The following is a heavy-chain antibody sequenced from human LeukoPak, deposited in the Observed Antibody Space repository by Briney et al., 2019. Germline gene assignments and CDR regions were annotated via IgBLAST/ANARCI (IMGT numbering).Heavy chain of an antibody. CDR1: GYTFTDYY. CDR2: VDPEDGET. CDR3: ATVVVPAANTDY. J-gene: IGHJ4*02. D-gene: IGHD2-2*01. V-gene: IGHV1-69-2*01. Sequence: GASVKVSCKVSGYTFTDYYMHWVQQAPGKGLEWMGLVDPEDGETIYAEKFQGRVTITADTSTDTAYMELSGLRSEDTAVYYCATVVVPAANTDYWGQGTLVTVSS.